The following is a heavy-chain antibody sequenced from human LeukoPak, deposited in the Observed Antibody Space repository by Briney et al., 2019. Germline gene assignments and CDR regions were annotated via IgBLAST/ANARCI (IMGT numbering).Heavy chain of an antibody. V-gene: IGHV3-11*01. D-gene: IGHD3-16*01. Sequence: GGSLRLSCAASGFTFSDYYMSWIRQAPGKGLERVSYISSSGSTIYYADSVKGRFTISRDNAKNSLYLQMNSLRGEDTAVYYCAKDDAWGRYKDWGQGTLVTVSS. CDR1: GFTFSDYY. CDR2: ISSSGSTI. CDR3: AKDDAWGRYKD. J-gene: IGHJ1*01.